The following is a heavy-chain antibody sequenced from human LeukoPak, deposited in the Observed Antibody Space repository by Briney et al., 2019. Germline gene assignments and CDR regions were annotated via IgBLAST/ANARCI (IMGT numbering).Heavy chain of an antibody. D-gene: IGHD4-17*01. CDR3: ARGRGPTVTTWFDY. V-gene: IGHV3-30-3*01. CDR1: GFTFSSSW. CDR2: ISYDGNNK. Sequence: GESLRLSCAASGFTFSSSWMHWVRQAPGKGVEWVAVISYDGNNKYYADSVKGRFTFSRDNWKNTLYLQMNSLRVEDTAVYYYARGRGPTVTTWFDYWGQGTLVTVSS. J-gene: IGHJ4*02.